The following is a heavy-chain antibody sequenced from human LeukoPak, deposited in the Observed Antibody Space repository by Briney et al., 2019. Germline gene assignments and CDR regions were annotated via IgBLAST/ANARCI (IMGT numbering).Heavy chain of an antibody. CDR3: ARSINRMTADDAFDI. Sequence: PGGSLRLSCAASGFTFRSYAMHWVRQAPGKGLEWVAVIAYDGSNKYYADSVKGRFTISRDNSKNTLYLQMNSLRAEDTAVYYCARSINRMTADDAFDIWGQGTMVTVSS. CDR1: GFTFRSYA. V-gene: IGHV3-30*04. CDR2: IAYDGSNK. J-gene: IGHJ3*02. D-gene: IGHD2-21*02.